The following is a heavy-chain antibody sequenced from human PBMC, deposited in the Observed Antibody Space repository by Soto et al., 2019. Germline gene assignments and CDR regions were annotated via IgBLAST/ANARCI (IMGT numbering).Heavy chain of an antibody. Sequence: ASMKVSCKASGYTFTSYGISWVRQAPGQGLEWMGWISAYNGNTNYAQKLQGRVTMTTDTSTSTAYMELRSLRSDDTAVYYCARDQDPYYDILTGPDAFDIWGQVKMVTVSS. J-gene: IGHJ3*02. CDR3: ARDQDPYYDILTGPDAFDI. CDR1: GYTFTSYG. D-gene: IGHD3-9*01. V-gene: IGHV1-18*01. CDR2: ISAYNGNT.